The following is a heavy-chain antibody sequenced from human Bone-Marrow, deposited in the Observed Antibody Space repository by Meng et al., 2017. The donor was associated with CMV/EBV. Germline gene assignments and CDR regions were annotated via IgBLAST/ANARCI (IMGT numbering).Heavy chain of an antibody. CDR1: GYTFTGYY. CDR3: ARDKAGRTPFDY. Sequence: QVQLGQFGAGLKKPGAALQVSCKASGYTFTGYYMHWVRQAPGQGLEWMGWINPNSGGTNYAQKFQGRVTMTRDTSISTAYMELSRLRSDDTAVYYCARDKAGRTPFDYWGQGTLVTVSS. J-gene: IGHJ4*02. V-gene: IGHV1-2*02. D-gene: IGHD1-14*01. CDR2: INPNSGGT.